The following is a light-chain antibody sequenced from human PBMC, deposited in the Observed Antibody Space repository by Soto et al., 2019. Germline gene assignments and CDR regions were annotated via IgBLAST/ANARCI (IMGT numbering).Light chain of an antibody. V-gene: IGLV2-11*01. CDR1: SGDVGCYDF. CDR3: CSYGGNFYV. Sequence: QSLVSQPRLLSGYYGQSVTISCTRSSGDVGCYDFVSWYQHHPGKVPKLMIFDVSKRPSGVPDRFSGSKSGSTASLTISGLQAEDGADYYCCSYGGNFYVVGTGT. J-gene: IGLJ1*01. CDR2: DVS.